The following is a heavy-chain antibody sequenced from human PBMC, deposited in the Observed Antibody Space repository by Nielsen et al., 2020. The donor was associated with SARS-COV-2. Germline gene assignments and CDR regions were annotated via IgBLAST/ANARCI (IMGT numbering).Heavy chain of an antibody. V-gene: IGHV4-31*03. Sequence: SETLSLTCTVSGGSISSGGYYWSWIRQHPGKGLEWIGYIYYSGSTYYNPSLKSRVTISVDTSKNQFSLKLSSVTAADTAVYYCAREMTVTMIVVVITTGIDPWGQGTLVTVSS. CDR2: IYYSGST. CDR3: AREMTVTMIVVVITTGIDP. D-gene: IGHD3-22*01. J-gene: IGHJ5*02. CDR1: GGSISSGGYY.